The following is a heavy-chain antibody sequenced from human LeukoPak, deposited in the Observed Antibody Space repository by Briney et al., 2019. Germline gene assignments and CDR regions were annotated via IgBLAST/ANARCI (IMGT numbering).Heavy chain of an antibody. CDR2: IFGSGGSP. CDR3: GKTTTGYSSGRYPGWPVDY. D-gene: IGHD6-19*01. CDR1: GFTFTSYA. J-gene: IGHJ4*02. V-gene: IGHV3-23*01. Sequence: GGSLRLPCAASGFTFTSYAMYWVRQAPGKGLEWVSGIFGSGGSPHYADSVKGRFTISRDNSKNTVYLQMNSLRADDTVVYYCGKTTTGYSSGRYPGWPVDYWGQGTLVTVSS.